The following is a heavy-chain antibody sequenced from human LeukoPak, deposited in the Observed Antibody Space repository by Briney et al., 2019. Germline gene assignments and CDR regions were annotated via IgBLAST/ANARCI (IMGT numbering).Heavy chain of an antibody. V-gene: IGHV3-7*01. CDR2: IKQDGSEK. CDR1: RFTFSSYW. Sequence: GGSLRLSCAASRFTFSSYWMSWVRQAPGKGLEWVANIKQDGSEKYYVDSVKGRFTISRDSAKNSLYLQMNSLRAEDTAVYYCARAGTTVTSKPSFDYWGQGTLVTVSS. CDR3: ARAGTTVTSKPSFDY. J-gene: IGHJ4*02. D-gene: IGHD4-17*01.